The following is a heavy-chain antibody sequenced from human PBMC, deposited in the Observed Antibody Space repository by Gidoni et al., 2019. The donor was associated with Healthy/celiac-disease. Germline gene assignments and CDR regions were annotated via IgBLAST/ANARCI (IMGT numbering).Heavy chain of an antibody. D-gene: IGHD2-21*01. CDR3: ARQNSVGSHFDY. CDR2: IYYSGST. CDR1: GGSISSSSYY. Sequence: QLQLQESGPGLVKPSETLSLTCTVSGGSISSSSYYWGWIRQPPGKGLEWIGSIYYSGSTYYNPSLKSRVTISVDTSKNQFSLKLSSVTAADTAVYYCARQNSVGSHFDYWGQGTLVTVSS. J-gene: IGHJ4*02. V-gene: IGHV4-39*01.